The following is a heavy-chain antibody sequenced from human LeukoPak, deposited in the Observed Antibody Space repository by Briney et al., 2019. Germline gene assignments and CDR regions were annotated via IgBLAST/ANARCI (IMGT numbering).Heavy chain of an antibody. CDR1: GFTFSSYA. D-gene: IGHD3-9*01. V-gene: IGHV3-23*01. CDR3: ARNFDILTAYFVDY. J-gene: IGHJ4*02. Sequence: GGSLRLSCAASGFTFSSYAMSWVRQAPGKGLEWVSATSGSGSSTYFADSVKGRFTVSRDNSKNALYLQMNSLRAEDTAVYFCARNFDILTAYFVDYWGQGTLVTVSS. CDR2: TSGSGSST.